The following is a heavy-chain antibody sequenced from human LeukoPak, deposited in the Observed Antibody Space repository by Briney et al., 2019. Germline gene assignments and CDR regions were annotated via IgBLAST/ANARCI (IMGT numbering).Heavy chain of an antibody. Sequence: GRSLRLSCAASGFTFSSYGMHWVRQAPGKGLEWVAVISYDGSNKYYADSVKGRFTISRDNSKNTLYLQMNSLRAEDTAVYYCAKGGVRMVRGVLDYWGQGTLVTVSS. J-gene: IGHJ4*02. D-gene: IGHD3-10*01. CDR3: AKGGVRMVRGVLDY. CDR1: GFTFSSYG. CDR2: ISYDGSNK. V-gene: IGHV3-30*18.